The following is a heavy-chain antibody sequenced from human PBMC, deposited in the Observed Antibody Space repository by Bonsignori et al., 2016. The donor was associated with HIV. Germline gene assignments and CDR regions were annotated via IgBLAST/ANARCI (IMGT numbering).Heavy chain of an antibody. V-gene: IGHV3-33*01. J-gene: IGHJ4*02. D-gene: IGHD3-10*01. Sequence: WIRQPPGKGLEWVAVLWYDGSNKYYADSVKGRFTISRDYSKNTLYLQMDSLRAEDTAVYYCAMGRRFGEVYYWGQGTLVTVSS. CDR2: LWYDGSNK. CDR3: AMGRRFGEVYY.